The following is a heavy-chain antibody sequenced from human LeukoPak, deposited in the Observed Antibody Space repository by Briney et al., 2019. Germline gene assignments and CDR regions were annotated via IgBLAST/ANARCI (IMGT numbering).Heavy chain of an antibody. CDR3: ARESGGDAFDI. J-gene: IGHJ3*02. Sequence: ASVKVSCKASGYTFTGYYMHWVRQAPGQGLEWMGWINPNSGGTNYARKFQGRVTMTRDTSISTAYMELSRLRSDDTAVYYCARESGGDAFDIWGQGTMVTVSS. V-gene: IGHV1-2*02. D-gene: IGHD3-16*01. CDR2: INPNSGGT. CDR1: GYTFTGYY.